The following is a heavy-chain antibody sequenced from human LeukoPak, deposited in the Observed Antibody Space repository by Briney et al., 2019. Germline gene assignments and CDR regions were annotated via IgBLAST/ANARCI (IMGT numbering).Heavy chain of an antibody. Sequence: SETLSLTCTVSDYSISNTYYWGWIRQPPGKGLQWIGSIFHSGNSYYNPSLKSRVTISVDTSKNQFSLKVNSVTAADTAVYYCARVGYNWNLWFDFWGQGTTVTVSS. CDR1: DYSISNTYY. CDR3: ARVGYNWNLWFDF. V-gene: IGHV4-38-2*02. CDR2: IFHSGNS. J-gene: IGHJ3*01. D-gene: IGHD1-7*01.